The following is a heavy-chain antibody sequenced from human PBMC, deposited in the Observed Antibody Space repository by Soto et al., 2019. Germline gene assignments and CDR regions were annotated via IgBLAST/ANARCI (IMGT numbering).Heavy chain of an antibody. V-gene: IGHV1-18*01. D-gene: IGHD6-19*01. CDR2: ISGYNGNT. CDR1: GYSFTSYG. J-gene: IGHJ4*02. Sequence: APVNGSCKASGYSFTSYGFSWVRQAPGQGLEWMGWISGYNGNTKYSQRFQGRVTMTTETSTSTVYMELRSLRADDTAVYYCASDLFFEGNSDDLAGYWGQGALVPVSS. CDR3: ASDLFFEGNSDDLAGY.